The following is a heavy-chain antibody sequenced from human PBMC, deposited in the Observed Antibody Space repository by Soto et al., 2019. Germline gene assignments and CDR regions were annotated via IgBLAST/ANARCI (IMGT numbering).Heavy chain of an antibody. V-gene: IGHV4-39*01. CDR1: GGSINSSSYY. CDR3: ATAITMIVVSGAFDI. Sequence: SETLSLTCTVSGGSINSSSYYWGWIRQPPGKGLEWIGSIYYSGSTYYNPSLKSRVTISVDTSKNQFSLKLSSVTAADTAVYYCATAITMIVVSGAFDIWGQGTMVTVS. J-gene: IGHJ3*02. CDR2: IYYSGST. D-gene: IGHD3-22*01.